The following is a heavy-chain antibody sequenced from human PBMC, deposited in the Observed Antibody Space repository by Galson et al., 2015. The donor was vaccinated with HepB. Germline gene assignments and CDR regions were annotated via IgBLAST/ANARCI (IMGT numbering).Heavy chain of an antibody. D-gene: IGHD3-16*02. Sequence: SLRLSCAASGFTFSSYAMSWVRQAPGKGLEWVSAISGSGGSTYYADSVKGRFTISRDNSKNTLYLQMNSLRAGDTAVYYCAKEGGLSRIYYYYYMDVWGKGTTVTVSS. J-gene: IGHJ6*03. CDR2: ISGSGGST. V-gene: IGHV3-23*01. CDR1: GFTFSSYA. CDR3: AKEGGLSRIYYYYYMDV.